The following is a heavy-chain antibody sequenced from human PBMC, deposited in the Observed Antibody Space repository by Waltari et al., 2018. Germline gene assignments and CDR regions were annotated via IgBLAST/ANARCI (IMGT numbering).Heavy chain of an antibody. CDR2: IKQDGSEK. D-gene: IGHD4-17*01. CDR1: GMPFSHYG. V-gene: IGHV3-7*01. Sequence: EVQLVESGGGSVQPGGSLRLSCAASGMPFSHYGMNWVRQAPGKGLEWVANIKQDGSEKNYVDSVEGRFSISRDNAQNSLYLQMNSLRAEDTAIYYCVTGLTTVTAKDYFDHWGQGALVTVS. J-gene: IGHJ4*02. CDR3: VTGLTTVTAKDYFDH.